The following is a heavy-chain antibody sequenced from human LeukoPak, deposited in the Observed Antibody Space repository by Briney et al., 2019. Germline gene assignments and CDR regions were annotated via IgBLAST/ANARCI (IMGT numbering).Heavy chain of an antibody. D-gene: IGHD3-22*01. CDR2: IYYTGST. V-gene: IGHV4-61*01. J-gene: IGHJ4*02. CDR3: ARFYYDSSGFYYYFDY. CDR1: GGSVGSGSYY. Sequence: TSETLSLTCTVSGGSVGSGSYYWSWIRQPPGKGLEWVGYIYYTGSTNYNPSLKSRVTISVDTSKNQFSLKLSSVTAADTAVYYCARFYYDSSGFYYYFDYWGQGALVTVSS.